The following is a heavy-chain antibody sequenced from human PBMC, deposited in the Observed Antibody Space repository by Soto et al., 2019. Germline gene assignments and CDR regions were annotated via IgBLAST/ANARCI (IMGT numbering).Heavy chain of an antibody. Sequence: PSETLSLTCTVSGGSSSRGGHYWICIRRHPGKGLEWIGYIHYSGSTYYNPSLKSRVIISLDTSKNQFSLRLSSVTAADTAVYYCARDISVADAFDIWGQGTMVTVS. D-gene: IGHD6-19*01. CDR2: IHYSGST. CDR1: GGSSSRGGHY. CDR3: ARDISVADAFDI. J-gene: IGHJ3*02. V-gene: IGHV4-31*03.